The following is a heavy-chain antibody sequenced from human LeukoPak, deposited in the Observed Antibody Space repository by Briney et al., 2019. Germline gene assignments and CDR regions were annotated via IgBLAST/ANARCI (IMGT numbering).Heavy chain of an antibody. V-gene: IGHV5-51*01. CDR3: ATSESQTRFDY. J-gene: IGHJ4*02. CDR2: IFPGDSET. CDR1: GDSFTTYW. Sequence: GESLKISCKGSGDSFTTYWIGWVRQLPGKSLVWMGIIFPGDSETIYSPSFQGQVTISADKYISTAYLQWRSLKASDTAMYYCATSESQTRFDYWGQGTLVTASS. D-gene: IGHD1/OR15-1a*01.